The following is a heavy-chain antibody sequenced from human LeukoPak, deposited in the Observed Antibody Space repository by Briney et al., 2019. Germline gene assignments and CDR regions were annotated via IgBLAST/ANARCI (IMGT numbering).Heavy chain of an antibody. D-gene: IGHD3-22*01. V-gene: IGHV3-48*03. Sequence: GGSLRLSCAASGFTFSSYEMNWVRQAPGKGLEWVSYISSSGSTIYYADSVKGRFTTSRDNAKNSLYLQMNSLRAEDTAVYYCARDLFKPPYYYDSSGYWDAFDIWGQGTMVTVSS. CDR2: ISSSGSTI. CDR3: ARDLFKPPYYYDSSGYWDAFDI. CDR1: GFTFSSYE. J-gene: IGHJ3*02.